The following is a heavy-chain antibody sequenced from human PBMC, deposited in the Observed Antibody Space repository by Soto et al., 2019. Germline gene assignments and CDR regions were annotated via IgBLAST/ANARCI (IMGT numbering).Heavy chain of an antibody. V-gene: IGHV3-30*18. D-gene: IGHD6-13*01. CDR1: GFTFSSYG. J-gene: IGHJ3*02. CDR3: AKQASSSWYAFDI. CDR2: ISYDGSNK. Sequence: GGSLRLSCAASGFTFSSYGMHWVRQAPGKGLEWVAVISYDGSNKYYADSVKGRFTISRDNSKNTLYLQMNSLRAEDTAVYYCAKQASSSWYAFDIWGQGTMVTVSS.